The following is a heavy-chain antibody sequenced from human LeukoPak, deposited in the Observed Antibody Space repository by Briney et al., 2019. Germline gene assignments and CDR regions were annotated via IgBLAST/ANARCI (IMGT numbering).Heavy chain of an antibody. CDR3: ARQKGMIVVVNFDY. CDR1: GFTFSDYY. V-gene: IGHV4-39*01. Sequence: PGGSLRLSCAASGFTFSDYYMSWIRQAPGKGLEWIGSIYYSGSTYYNPSLKSRVTISVDTSKNQFSLKLSSVTAADTAVYYCARQKGMIVVVNFDYWGQGTLVTVSS. J-gene: IGHJ4*02. CDR2: IYYSGST. D-gene: IGHD3-22*01.